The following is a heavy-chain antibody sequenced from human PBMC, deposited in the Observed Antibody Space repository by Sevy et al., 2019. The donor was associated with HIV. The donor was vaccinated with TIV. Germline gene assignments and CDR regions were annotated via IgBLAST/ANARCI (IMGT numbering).Heavy chain of an antibody. J-gene: IGHJ4*02. Sequence: GGSLRLSCAASGFTVSSYAVHWVRQAPGKGLEWVALISYDGSNKYYADSVKGRFTNSRDNSKNTLYLQMNSLRGEDTAVYYCAREGGRLLDFDYWGQGTLVTVSS. CDR1: GFTVSSYA. CDR2: ISYDGSNK. CDR3: AREGGRLLDFDY. D-gene: IGHD2-15*01. V-gene: IGHV3-30*04.